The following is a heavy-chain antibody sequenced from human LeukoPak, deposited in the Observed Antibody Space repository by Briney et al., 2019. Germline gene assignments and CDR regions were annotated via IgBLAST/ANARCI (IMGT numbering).Heavy chain of an antibody. CDR1: GYTFTSYD. Sequence: GASLKVSCKASGYTFTSYDINWGRQATGQGLEWMGWMNPNSGNTGYAQKFQGRVTMTRNTSISTAYMELSSLRSEDTAVYYCARGPGIAADHNDYWGQGTLVTVSS. J-gene: IGHJ4*02. CDR2: MNPNSGNT. CDR3: ARGPGIAADHNDY. V-gene: IGHV1-8*01. D-gene: IGHD6-13*01.